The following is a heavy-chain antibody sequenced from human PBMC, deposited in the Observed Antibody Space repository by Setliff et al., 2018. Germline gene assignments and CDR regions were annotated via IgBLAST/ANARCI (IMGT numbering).Heavy chain of an antibody. CDR2: VYWGGDQ. Sequence: GSGPTLVNPTQTLTLTCTLSGFSLNTTGEGVGWIRQPPGKALEWLALVYWGGDQRYSPSLNSRLSITKDSSKSQVFLTMTNMDPVDTATYYCALRRGNAWHLVGWFDPRGPGIQVTVSS. D-gene: IGHD6-6*01. V-gene: IGHV2-5*02. CDR3: ALRRGNAWHLVGWFDP. CDR1: GFSLNTTGEG. J-gene: IGHJ5*02.